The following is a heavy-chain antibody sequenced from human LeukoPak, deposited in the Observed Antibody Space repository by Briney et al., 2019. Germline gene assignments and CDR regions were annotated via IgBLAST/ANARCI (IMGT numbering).Heavy chain of an antibody. J-gene: IGHJ4*02. CDR3: ARGDYYDSSGYYRFDY. V-gene: IGHV1-69*13. CDR2: IIPIFGTA. D-gene: IGHD3-22*01. Sequence: SVKVSCKASGYTFTSYGISWVRQAPGQGLEWMGGIIPIFGTANYAQKFQGRVTITADESTSTAYMELSSLRSEDTAVYYCARGDYYDSSGYYRFDYWGQGTLVTVSS. CDR1: GYTFTSYG.